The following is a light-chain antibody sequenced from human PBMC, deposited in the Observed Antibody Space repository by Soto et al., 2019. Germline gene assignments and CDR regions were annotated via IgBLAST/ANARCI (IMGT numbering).Light chain of an antibody. V-gene: IGKV3-20*01. CDR3: KRSDSARWT. CDR2: DAS. J-gene: IGKJ1*01. Sequence: EIVLTQSPGTLSLSPGERATLSCRASQSISSTYLTWYHQRPGQAPRLLIYDASRRATGIPDRFSGSGSGTDFSLTISRLEPEDFAVYYCKRSDSARWTFGRGTKVEIK. CDR1: QSISSTY.